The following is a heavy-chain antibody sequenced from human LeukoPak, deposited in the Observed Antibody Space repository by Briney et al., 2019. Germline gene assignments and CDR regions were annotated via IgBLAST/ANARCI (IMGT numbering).Heavy chain of an antibody. J-gene: IGHJ4*02. Sequence: GESLKISCKGSGYSFTSYWIGWVRQMPGKGLEWMGIIYPGDSDTRYSPSFQGQITISADKSISTAYLQWSSLKASDTAMYYCARLPGIAAPATNYFDYWGQGTLVTVSS. D-gene: IGHD6-13*01. CDR1: GYSFTSYW. V-gene: IGHV5-51*01. CDR2: IYPGDSDT. CDR3: ARLPGIAAPATNYFDY.